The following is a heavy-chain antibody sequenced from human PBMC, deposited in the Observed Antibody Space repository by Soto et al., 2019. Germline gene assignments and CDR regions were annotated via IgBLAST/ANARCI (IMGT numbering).Heavy chain of an antibody. CDR3: ARSTRITGNNYYFDYYMDV. CDR1: GFTVSSNY. V-gene: IGHV3-66*01. D-gene: IGHD1-20*01. CDR2: IYSGGDT. J-gene: IGHJ6*03. Sequence: EVQLLESGGGLVQPGGSLRLSCAASGFTVSSNYMSWVRQAPGKGLEWVSVIYSGGDTYYADSVKGRFTISRDNSKNTLYLQMNSLRAEDTAVFYCARSTRITGNNYYFDYYMDVWGKGTTVTVSS.